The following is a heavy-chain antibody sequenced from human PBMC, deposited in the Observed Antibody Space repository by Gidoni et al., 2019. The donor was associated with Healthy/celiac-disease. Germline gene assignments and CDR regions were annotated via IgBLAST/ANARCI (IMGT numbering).Heavy chain of an antibody. V-gene: IGHV3-33*01. CDR3: AREMIVSRAFDI. CDR2: IWYDGSNK. CDR1: GFPFSSDG. J-gene: IGHJ3*02. Sequence: VQLVGSGGGVVQPGGSLGLSCAASGFPFSSDGMHWVRQAPGKGLEWVAVIWYDGSNKYYADSVKGRFTISRDNSKNTLYLQMNSLRAEDTAVYYCAREMIVSRAFDIWGQGTMVTVSS. D-gene: IGHD3-22*01.